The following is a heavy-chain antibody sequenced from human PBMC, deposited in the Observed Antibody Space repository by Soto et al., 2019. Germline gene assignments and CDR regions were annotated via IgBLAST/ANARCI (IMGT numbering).Heavy chain of an antibody. Sequence: QVQLVQSGAEVKKPGASVKVSCQTSGYNFSAYYFNWVRQAAGQGPEWMGWLNPRNGQTGYVQKFRGRVTMTRDTSIATVYLELSMLTSEDTAIYFCARETDTSMVDYWGQGTLVTVSS. V-gene: IGHV1-8*01. CDR3: ARETDTSMVDY. CDR2: LNPRNGQT. CDR1: GYNFSAYY. D-gene: IGHD5-18*01. J-gene: IGHJ4*02.